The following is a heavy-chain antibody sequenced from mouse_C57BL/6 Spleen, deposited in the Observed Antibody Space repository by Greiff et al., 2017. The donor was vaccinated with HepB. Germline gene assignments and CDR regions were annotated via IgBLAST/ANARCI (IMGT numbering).Heavy chain of an antibody. D-gene: IGHD2-1*01. CDR3: AREGGNYLYYFDY. J-gene: IGHJ2*01. V-gene: IGHV5-4*01. CDR2: ISDGGSYT. Sequence: EVQRVESGGGLVKPGGSLKLSCAASGFTFSSYAMSWVRQTPEKRLEWVATISDGGSYTDYPDNVKGRFTISRDNAKNNMYLQMSHLKSEDTAMDDCAREGGNYLYYFDYWGQGTTLTVSS. CDR1: GFTFSSYA.